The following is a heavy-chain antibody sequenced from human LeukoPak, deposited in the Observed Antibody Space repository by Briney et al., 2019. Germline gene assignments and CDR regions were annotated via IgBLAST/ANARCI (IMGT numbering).Heavy chain of an antibody. V-gene: IGHV3-15*01. CDR1: GFTFSNAW. CDR3: TRGYCSGGSCWIGKYYFDY. D-gene: IGHD2-15*01. Sequence: GGSLRLSCAASGFTFSNAWMSWVRQAPGKGLEWVGRIKSRTDGGTTDYAAPVKGRFTISRDDSKNTLYLQMNSLKTEDTAVYYCTRGYCSGGSCWIGKYYFDYWGQGTLVTVSS. J-gene: IGHJ4*02. CDR2: IKSRTDGGTT.